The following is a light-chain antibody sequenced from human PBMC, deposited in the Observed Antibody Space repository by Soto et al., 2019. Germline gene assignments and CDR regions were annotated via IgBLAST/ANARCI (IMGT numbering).Light chain of an antibody. V-gene: IGKV1-5*03. Sequence: DIRVTQSPSTLSAYVGDSVTITCRASQNINSWLAWYQQKPGKAPKVLIYRASSLQSGVPSRFSGSESGTEFTLTISSLQPDDFATYFCLQYDTYPWTFGQGTKVDIK. CDR2: RAS. CDR1: QNINSW. CDR3: LQYDTYPWT. J-gene: IGKJ1*01.